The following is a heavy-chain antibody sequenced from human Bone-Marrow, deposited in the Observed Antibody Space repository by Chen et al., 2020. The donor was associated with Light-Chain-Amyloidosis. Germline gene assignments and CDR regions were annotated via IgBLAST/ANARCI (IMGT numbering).Heavy chain of an antibody. CDR1: GYTFPNYW. Sequence: EVQLEQSGPEVKMPGESLKISCKGSGYTFPNYWIGWVRQMPGKGLEWMGVIYPDDSDARYRPSFGGQVTISADKSITTAYLQWRSLKAADTAMYYCARRRDGYNFDYWGQGTLVTVSS. CDR3: ARRRDGYNFDY. D-gene: IGHD5-12*01. CDR2: IYPDDSDA. J-gene: IGHJ4*02. V-gene: IGHV5-51*01.